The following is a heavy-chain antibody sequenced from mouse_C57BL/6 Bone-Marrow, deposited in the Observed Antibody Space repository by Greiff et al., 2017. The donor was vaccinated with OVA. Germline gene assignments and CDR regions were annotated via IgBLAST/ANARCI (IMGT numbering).Heavy chain of an antibody. Sequence: QVQLQQPGAELVMPGASVKLSCKASGYTFTSYWMHWVKQRPGQGLEWIGEIDPSDSYTNYNQKFKGKSTLTVDKSSSTAYLQLSSLTSEDSAVYYCARERGWLRHWFAFGGRGTVVTVSA. J-gene: IGHJ3*01. CDR1: GYTFTSYW. CDR2: IDPSDSYT. D-gene: IGHD2-2*01. CDR3: ARERGWLRHWFAF. V-gene: IGHV1-69*01.